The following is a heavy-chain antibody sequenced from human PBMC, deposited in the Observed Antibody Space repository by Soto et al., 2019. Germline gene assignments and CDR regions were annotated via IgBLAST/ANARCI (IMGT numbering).Heavy chain of an antibody. CDR3: AKDCGGTYDYYYYGMDV. Sequence: EVQLVESGGGLVQPGRSLRLSCAVSGFTFDDYAMHWVRQAPGQGLEWVSGISWNSGSIGYADSVKGRFTISRDNAKNSLYLQMNSLRAEDTALYYCAKDCGGTYDYYYYGMDVWSQWTTVTV. CDR2: ISWNSGSI. V-gene: IGHV3-9*01. D-gene: IGHD2-21*01. J-gene: IGHJ6*02. CDR1: GFTFDDYA.